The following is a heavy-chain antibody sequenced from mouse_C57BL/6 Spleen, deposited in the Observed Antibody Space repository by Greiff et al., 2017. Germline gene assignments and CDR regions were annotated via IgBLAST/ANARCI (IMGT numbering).Heavy chain of an antibody. CDR3: ARLYYSNAMDY. V-gene: IGHV5-17*01. CDR2: ISSGSSTI. CDR1: GFTFSDYG. J-gene: IGHJ4*01. D-gene: IGHD2-5*01. Sequence: EVKLMESGGGLVKPGGSLKLSCAASGFTFSDYGMHWVRQAPEKGLEWVAYISSGSSTIYYADTVKGRFTISRDNAKNTLFLQMTSLRSEDTAMYYCARLYYSNAMDYWGQGTSVTVSS.